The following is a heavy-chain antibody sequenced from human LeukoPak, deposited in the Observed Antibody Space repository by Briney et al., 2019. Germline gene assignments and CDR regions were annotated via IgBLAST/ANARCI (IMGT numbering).Heavy chain of an antibody. Sequence: GASVKLSCNASGYTFTFYYMHGVRQAPGQGLEGMGWINPNSGGTKYEQTFQGRVTMTRDTSISTAYTALSRLRSDDTAVYYCARALVLAYWGQGTLVTVSS. CDR2: INPNSGGT. V-gene: IGHV1-2*02. J-gene: IGHJ4*02. CDR3: ARALVLAY. CDR1: GYTFTFYY.